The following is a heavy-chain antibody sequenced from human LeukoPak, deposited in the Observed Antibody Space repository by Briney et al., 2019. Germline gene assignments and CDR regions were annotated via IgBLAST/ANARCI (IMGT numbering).Heavy chain of an antibody. CDR2: ISSSSSYI. CDR3: ARGAGGFWSAQGVGYFDY. V-gene: IGHV3-21*01. Sequence: GGSLRLSCAASGFTFSSYSMNWVGQAPGKGLGWVSSISSSSSYIYYADSVKGRFTISRDNAKNSLYLQMNSLRAEDTAVYYCARGAGGFWSAQGVGYFDYWGQGTLVTVSS. D-gene: IGHD3-3*01. J-gene: IGHJ4*02. CDR1: GFTFSSYS.